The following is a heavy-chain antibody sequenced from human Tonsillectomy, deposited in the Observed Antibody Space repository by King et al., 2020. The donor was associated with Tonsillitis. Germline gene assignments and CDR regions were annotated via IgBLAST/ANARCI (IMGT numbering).Heavy chain of an antibody. D-gene: IGHD3-16*01. V-gene: IGHV4-39*07. J-gene: IGHJ6*02. CDR1: GGSVGSSSYY. CDR2: TYYSGGT. CDR3: ASHFGGAHLGAMDV. Sequence: QLQLQESGPGLVKPSATLSLTCSVSGGSVGSSSYYWGWVRQPPGKGLEWIGSTYYSGGTYYNPSLKSRVTLSIDSFKNQFSLKLTSVSAADSAVYYCASHFGGAHLGAMDVWGLGTTVTVSS.